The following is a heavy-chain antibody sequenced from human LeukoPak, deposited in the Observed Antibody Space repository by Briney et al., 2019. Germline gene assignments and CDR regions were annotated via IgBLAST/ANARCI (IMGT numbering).Heavy chain of an antibody. J-gene: IGHJ5*02. V-gene: IGHV1-18*04. Sequence: ASVKVSCKASGYTFTGYYMHWVRQAPGQGLEWMGWISAYNGNTNYAQKLQGRVTMTTDTSTSTAYMELRRLRSDDTAVYYCARVRRALLGFDPWGQGTLVTVSS. D-gene: IGHD2-21*01. CDR1: GYTFTGYY. CDR2: ISAYNGNT. CDR3: ARVRRALLGFDP.